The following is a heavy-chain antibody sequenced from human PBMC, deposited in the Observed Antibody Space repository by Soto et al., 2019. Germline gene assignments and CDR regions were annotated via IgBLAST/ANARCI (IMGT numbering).Heavy chain of an antibody. CDR1: GGTFSSYA. J-gene: IGHJ4*02. CDR2: IIPSFGTA. D-gene: IGHD5-18*01. CDR3: ARGAPADTAMPYPFDY. Sequence: QVQLVQSGAEVKKPGSSVKVSCKASGGTFSSYAISWVRQAPGQGLEWMGGIIPSFGTANYAQKFQGRVTITADESTSTAYMALSSLRSEDTAVYYCARGAPADTAMPYPFDYWGQGTLVTVSS. V-gene: IGHV1-69*01.